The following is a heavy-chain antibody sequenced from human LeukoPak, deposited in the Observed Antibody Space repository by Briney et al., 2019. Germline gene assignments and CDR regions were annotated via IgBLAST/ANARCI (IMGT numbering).Heavy chain of an antibody. CDR1: GFTFTRFW. CDR3: TRGGEEPFDY. CDR2: INVEGTMT. D-gene: IGHD3-10*01. J-gene: IGHJ4*02. Sequence: GGSLRLSCAGSGFTFTRFWMHWVRRAPGKGLVWVSRINVEGTMTTYADSVEGRFTISRDENTLYLQMNHLRVDDTAVYYCTRGGEEPFDYWGQGTLVTVSS. V-gene: IGHV3-74*01.